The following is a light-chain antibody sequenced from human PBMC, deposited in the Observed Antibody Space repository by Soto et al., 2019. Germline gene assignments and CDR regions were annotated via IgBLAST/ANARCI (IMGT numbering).Light chain of an antibody. Sequence: QSVLTQPASVSGSAGQSITISCSGTMRDVGAYNLVSWYQQHPGTAPKLIISEVRNQPSGISSRFSGSRSGNTASLTISGLEPEDEGDYYCSAYTARSSLVFGGGTKVTVL. CDR1: MRDVGAYNL. CDR3: SAYTARSSLV. V-gene: IGLV2-14*01. J-gene: IGLJ3*02. CDR2: EVR.